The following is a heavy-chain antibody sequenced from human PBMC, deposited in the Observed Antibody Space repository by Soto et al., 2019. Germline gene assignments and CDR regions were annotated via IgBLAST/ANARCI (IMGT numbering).Heavy chain of an antibody. J-gene: IGHJ6*02. CDR1: GYTFTGYY. CDR2: INPNSGGT. V-gene: IGHV1-2*02. CDR3: AALRFLEWLLFEDYYYYYGMDV. D-gene: IGHD3-3*01. Sequence: ASVKVSCKASGYTFTGYYMHWVRQAPGQGLEWMGWINPNSGGTNYAQKFQGRVTMTRDTSISIAYMELSRLRSDDTAVYYCAALRFLEWLLFEDYYYYYGMDVWGQGTTVTVSS.